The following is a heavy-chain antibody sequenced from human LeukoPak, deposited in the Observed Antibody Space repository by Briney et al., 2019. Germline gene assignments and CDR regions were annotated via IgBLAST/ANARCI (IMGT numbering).Heavy chain of an antibody. Sequence: PGGSLRLSCAASGFTFSSYAMHWVRQAPGKGLEWVAVISYDGSNKYYADSVKGRFTISRDNSKNTLYLQMNSLRAEDTAVYYCARAGIAAQPSVFDYWGQGTLVTVSS. CDR1: GFTFSSYA. CDR3: ARAGIAAQPSVFDY. V-gene: IGHV3-30-3*01. D-gene: IGHD6-13*01. CDR2: ISYDGSNK. J-gene: IGHJ4*02.